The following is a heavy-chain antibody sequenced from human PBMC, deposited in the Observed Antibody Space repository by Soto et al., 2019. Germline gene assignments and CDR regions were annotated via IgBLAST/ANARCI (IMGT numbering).Heavy chain of an antibody. J-gene: IGHJ4*02. D-gene: IGHD3-22*01. Sequence: SETLSLTCTVSGGSSSRTGYYWGWIRQSPGKGMEWIGSIYYNGGAFYNPSLKRRVTISVDTSKTQFSLDLGSVTTTDTAVYYCARGGPGGYYYHFDYWGQGTQVTVSS. CDR1: GGSSSRTGYY. CDR3: ARGGPGGYYYHFDY. CDR2: IYYNGGA. V-gene: IGHV4-39*01.